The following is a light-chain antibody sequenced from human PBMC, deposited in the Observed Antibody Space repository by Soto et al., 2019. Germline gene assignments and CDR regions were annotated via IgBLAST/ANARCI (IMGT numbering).Light chain of an antibody. J-gene: IGKJ5*01. Sequence: EIVLTQSPGTLSLSPGERVTLSCRASQSVSSNYLAWYRQKPGQAPRLLIYGASSRATGIPDRFSGSGSGTDFTLTISRLEPEDFAVYYCQQYGISPITFGQGTRLEIK. V-gene: IGKV3-20*01. CDR1: QSVSSNY. CDR2: GAS. CDR3: QQYGISPIT.